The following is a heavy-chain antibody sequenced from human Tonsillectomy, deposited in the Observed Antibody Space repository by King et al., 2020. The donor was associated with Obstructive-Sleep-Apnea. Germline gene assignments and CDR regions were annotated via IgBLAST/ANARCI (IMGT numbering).Heavy chain of an antibody. CDR1: GFIFSGHY. CDR3: AKDEWYRFDF. CDR2: IKPDGSDK. D-gene: IGHD3-3*01. V-gene: IGHV3-7*01. Sequence: VQLAESGGGLVQPGGSLRLSCVASGFIFSGHYMSWVRQAPGKGLEWVAKIKPDGSDKSYVDSVKGRFTISRDNAKNSLFLQMNSLRGEDTAMYYCAKDEWYRFDFWGQGPLVTVSS. J-gene: IGHJ4*02.